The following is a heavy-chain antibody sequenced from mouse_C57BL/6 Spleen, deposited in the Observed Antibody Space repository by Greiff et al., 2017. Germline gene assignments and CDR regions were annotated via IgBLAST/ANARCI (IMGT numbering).Heavy chain of an antibody. J-gene: IGHJ4*01. CDR1: GYTFTSYW. V-gene: IGHV1-53*01. D-gene: IGHD1-1*02. Sequence: VQLQQPGTELVKPGASVKLSCKASGYTFTSYWMHWVKQRPGQGLEWIGNINPSNGGTNYNEKFKSKATLTVDKSSSTAYMQLSSLTSEDSAVYYCASCRGGYYYAMDYWGQGTSVTVAS. CDR2: INPSNGGT. CDR3: ASCRGGYYYAMDY.